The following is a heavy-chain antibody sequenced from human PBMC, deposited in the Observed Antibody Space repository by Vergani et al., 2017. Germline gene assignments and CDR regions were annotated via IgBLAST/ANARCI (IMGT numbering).Heavy chain of an antibody. V-gene: IGHV4-61*01. CDR2: IYYSEST. CDR1: GGSVSSGSYY. J-gene: IGHJ4*02. CDR3: TAVRYSSGWPPHS. Sequence: QVQLQESGPGLVKPSETLSLTCTVSGGSVSSGSYYWSWIRQPPGKGLEWIGYIYYSESTNYNPSLKSRVTISVDTSKNQFSLKLSSVTAADTAVYYCTAVRYSSGWPPHSSGQGTLVTVSS. D-gene: IGHD6-19*01.